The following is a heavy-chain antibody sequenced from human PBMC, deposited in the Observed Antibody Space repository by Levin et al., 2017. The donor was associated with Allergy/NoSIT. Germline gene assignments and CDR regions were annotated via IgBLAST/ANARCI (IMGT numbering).Heavy chain of an antibody. J-gene: IGHJ4*02. V-gene: IGHV3-74*01. D-gene: IGHD3-22*01. CDR2: INSDESRT. Sequence: LSLPCAASGFTFSSYWMHWVRPAPGKGLMWVSRINSDESRTNYADSVKGRFPLSRENAKNTLYLQMNSLRAEDTAVYYCARGYYDTSTYTASIWGQGTLVTVSS. CDR3: ARGYYDTSTYTASI. CDR1: GFTFSSYW.